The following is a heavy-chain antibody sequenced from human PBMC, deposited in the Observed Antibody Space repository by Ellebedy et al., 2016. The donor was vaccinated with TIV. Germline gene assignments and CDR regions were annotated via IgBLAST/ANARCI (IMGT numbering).Heavy chain of an antibody. Sequence: MPSETLSLTCAVYGGSFSGYYWSWIRQPPGKGLAWIGYIYYSGSTNYNPSLKSRVTIAVDTSKKQISLKLSSVTAADTAVYYCARSSGWDRFDYWGQGTLVTVSS. CDR3: ARSSGWDRFDY. D-gene: IGHD6-19*01. CDR1: GGSFSGYY. J-gene: IGHJ4*02. V-gene: IGHV4-59*01. CDR2: IYYSGST.